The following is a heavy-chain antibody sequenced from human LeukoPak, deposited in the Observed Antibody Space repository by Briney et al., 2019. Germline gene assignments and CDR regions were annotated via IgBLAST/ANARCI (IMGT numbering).Heavy chain of an antibody. CDR2: IIPALDKT. V-gene: IGHV1-69*04. J-gene: IGHJ4*02. D-gene: IGHD3-10*01. Sequence: GSSVKVSCKASGGTFSTYAISWVRQAPGQGLEWMGRIIPALDKTNYAQKFQGRVTITADKTTNTAYMDLSSLRSEDTAVYYCARAGQISTGAYFDYWGQGTLVTVSS. CDR3: ARAGQISTGAYFDY. CDR1: GGTFSTYA.